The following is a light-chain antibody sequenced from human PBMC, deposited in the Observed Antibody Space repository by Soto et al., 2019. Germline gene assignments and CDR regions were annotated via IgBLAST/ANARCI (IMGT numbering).Light chain of an antibody. CDR1: QSVSNTY. Sequence: EIVLTQSPGTLSLSPGERATLSCRASQSVSNTYLAWYQQKPGQAPRLLIYDASSRATGIPDRFSGSGSGTDFTLSISRLEPEDFAVYYCQQYGSSPLISFGQGTRLEIK. J-gene: IGKJ5*01. V-gene: IGKV3-20*01. CDR3: QQYGSSPLIS. CDR2: DAS.